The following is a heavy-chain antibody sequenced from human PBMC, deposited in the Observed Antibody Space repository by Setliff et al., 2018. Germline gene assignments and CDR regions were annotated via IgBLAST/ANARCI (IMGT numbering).Heavy chain of an antibody. CDR1: GYSISSGHY. J-gene: IGHJ6*02. CDR2: ISHSGST. D-gene: IGHD3-9*01. Sequence: ASETLSLTCTVSGYSISSGHYWGWIRQPPGKGLEWIGSISHSGSTYYNPSLRSRVTISLDTSKNQFSPKLTSVTAADTAVYYCARRRYFDRYYYYGMGVWGQGTTVTVSS. V-gene: IGHV4-38-2*02. CDR3: ARRRYFDRYYYYGMGV.